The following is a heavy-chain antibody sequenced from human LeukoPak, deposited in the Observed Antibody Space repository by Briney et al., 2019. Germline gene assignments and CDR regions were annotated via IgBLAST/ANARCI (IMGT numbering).Heavy chain of an antibody. CDR3: AKTSSGRGAFDY. CDR1: GFTFSSYG. D-gene: IGHD6-25*01. J-gene: IGHJ4*02. Sequence: QPGRSLRLSCAASGFTFSSYGMHWVRQAPGKGLEWVAVISYDGSNKYYADSVKGRFTISRDNSKNTLYLQMNSLRAEDTAVYHCAKTSSGRGAFDYWGQGTLVTVSS. CDR2: ISYDGSNK. V-gene: IGHV3-30*18.